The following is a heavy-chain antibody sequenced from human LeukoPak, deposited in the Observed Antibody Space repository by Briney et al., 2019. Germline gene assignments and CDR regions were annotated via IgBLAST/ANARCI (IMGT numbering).Heavy chain of an antibody. D-gene: IGHD1-26*01. V-gene: IGHV1-24*01. CDR3: ATDKGGATPQAFDI. Sequence: ASVKVSCKVSGYTLTELSMHWERQAPGKGLEWMGGFDPEDGETIYAQKFQGRVTMTEDTSTDTAYMELSSLRSEDTAVYYCATDKGGATPQAFDIWGQGTMVTVSS. CDR1: GYTLTELS. J-gene: IGHJ3*02. CDR2: FDPEDGET.